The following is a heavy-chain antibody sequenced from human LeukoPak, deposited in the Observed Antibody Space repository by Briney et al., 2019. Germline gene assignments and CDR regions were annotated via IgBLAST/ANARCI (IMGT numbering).Heavy chain of an antibody. CDR2: INPNSGGT. CDR3: ARLHSESMGRHYDFWSGYTYFDY. V-gene: IGHV1-2*02. D-gene: IGHD3-3*01. J-gene: IGHJ4*02. CDR1: GYTFTGYY. Sequence: GASVKVSCKASGYTFTGYYMHWVRQAPGQGLEWMGWINPNSGGTNYAQKFQGRVTITADESTSTAYMELSSLRSEDTAVYYCARLHSESMGRHYDFWSGYTYFDYWGQGTLVTVSS.